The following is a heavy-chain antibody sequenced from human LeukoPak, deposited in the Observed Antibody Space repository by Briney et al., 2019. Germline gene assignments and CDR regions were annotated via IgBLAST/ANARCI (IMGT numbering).Heavy chain of an antibody. CDR2: ISSSSSYI. J-gene: IGHJ4*02. CDR3: VTAPTRTYSVY. D-gene: IGHD2-15*01. Sequence: SGGSLRLSCAASGFTFSSYSMNWARQAPGKGLEWVSSISSSSSYIYYADSVKGRFTISRDNAKNSLFLQMNSLRAEDTAVYYCVTAPTRTYSVYWGQGTLVTVSS. CDR1: GFTFSSYS. V-gene: IGHV3-21*01.